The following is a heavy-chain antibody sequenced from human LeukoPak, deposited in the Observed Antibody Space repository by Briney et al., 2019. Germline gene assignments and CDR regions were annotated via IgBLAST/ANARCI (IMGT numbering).Heavy chain of an antibody. CDR3: AKRAEYSSSWYGCDY. Sequence: GGSLRLSCAASGSTFSSYAMSWVRQAPGKGLEWVSAISGSGGSTYYADSVKGRFTISRDNSKNTLYLQMNSPRAEDTAVYYCAKRAEYSSSWYGCDYWGQGTLVTVSS. D-gene: IGHD6-13*01. CDR1: GSTFSSYA. V-gene: IGHV3-23*01. CDR2: ISGSGGST. J-gene: IGHJ4*02.